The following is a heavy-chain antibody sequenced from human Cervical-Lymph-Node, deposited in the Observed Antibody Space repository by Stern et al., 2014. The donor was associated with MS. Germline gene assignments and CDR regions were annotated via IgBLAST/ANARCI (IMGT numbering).Heavy chain of an antibody. V-gene: IGHV3-74*02. CDR1: GFTFSSSW. D-gene: IGHD1-26*01. CDR2: VNGDGSST. Sequence: EVQLVQSGGGLVQPGGSLRLSCAASGFTFSSSWMNWVRQAPGKRLVWVSRVNGDGSSTTYADSVKGRFTVSRDNAKNTLYLQMSSLRAEDTAVYYCTRGGSLFYWGQGALVTVSS. J-gene: IGHJ4*02. CDR3: TRGGSLFY.